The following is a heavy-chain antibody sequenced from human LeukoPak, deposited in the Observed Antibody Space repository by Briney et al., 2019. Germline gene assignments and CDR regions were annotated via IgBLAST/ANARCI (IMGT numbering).Heavy chain of an antibody. J-gene: IGHJ6*02. D-gene: IGHD2-2*01. CDR3: AREGDCSSTSCYVGAYYYGMDV. CDR1: GYTFTSYG. CDR2: XXAYNGNT. Sequence: ASVKVSCKASGYTFTSYGISWVRQAPGQGLEXXXXXXAYNGNTNYAQKLQGRVTMTTDTSTSTAYMELRSLRSDDTAVYYCAREGDCSSTSCYVGAYYYGMDVWGQGTTVTVSS. V-gene: IGHV1-18*01.